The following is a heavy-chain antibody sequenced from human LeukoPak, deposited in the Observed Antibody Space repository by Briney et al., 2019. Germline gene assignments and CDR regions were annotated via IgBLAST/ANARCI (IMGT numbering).Heavy chain of an antibody. D-gene: IGHD1-26*01. CDR1: GFTFSSYS. Sequence: PGGSLRLSCAASGFTFSSYSMNWVRQAPGKGLEWVSSISSSSSYIYYADSVKGRFTISRDNAKNSLYLQMNRLRAEDTAVYYCARATYSGSYYSAFDIWGQGTMVTVSS. CDR2: ISSSSSYI. CDR3: ARATYSGSYYSAFDI. J-gene: IGHJ3*02. V-gene: IGHV3-21*01.